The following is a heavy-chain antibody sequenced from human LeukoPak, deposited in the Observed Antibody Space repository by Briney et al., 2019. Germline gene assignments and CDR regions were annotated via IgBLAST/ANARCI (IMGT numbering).Heavy chain of an antibody. CDR2: ISTTSDYV. CDR1: GFTFSGYS. D-gene: IGHD6-13*01. CDR3: ARGGIYSQGFDY. J-gene: IGHJ4*02. Sequence: GGSLRLSCAASGFTFSGYSMNWVRQAPGKGLEWVSSISTTSDYVHYADSLKGRVAISRDNAKNSLYLQMNSLRAEDTAIYYCARGGIYSQGFDYWGQGSLVTVSS. V-gene: IGHV3-21*01.